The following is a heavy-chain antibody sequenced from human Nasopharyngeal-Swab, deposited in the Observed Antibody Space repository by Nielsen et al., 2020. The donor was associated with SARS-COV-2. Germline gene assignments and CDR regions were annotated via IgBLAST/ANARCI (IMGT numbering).Heavy chain of an antibody. D-gene: IGHD3-10*01. V-gene: IGHV3-21*01. CDR2: ISSNSSYI. CDR1: GFTFSSYW. Sequence: GESLKISCAASGFTFSSYWMSWVRQAPGKGLEWVSSISSNSSYIYYADSVKGRFTISRDNAKNSLYLQMNSLRAEDTAVYYCARDRFTMVRGAFDPWGQGTLVTVSS. CDR3: ARDRFTMVRGAFDP. J-gene: IGHJ5*02.